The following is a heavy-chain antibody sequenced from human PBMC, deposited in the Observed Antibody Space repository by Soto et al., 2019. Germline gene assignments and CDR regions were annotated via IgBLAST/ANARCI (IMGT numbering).Heavy chain of an antibody. CDR3: SRWYYYDSSGYNQTTYAFDI. J-gene: IGHJ3*02. Sequence: PGGSLRLSCAASGFTFSSYSMNWVRQAPGKGLGWVSSISSSSSYIYYADSVNGRFTISRDNAKNSLYLQMNSLRAEDTAVYYCSRWYYYDSSGYNQTTYAFDIWGQGTMVTVSS. CDR2: ISSSSSYI. CDR1: GFTFSSYS. V-gene: IGHV3-21*01. D-gene: IGHD3-22*01.